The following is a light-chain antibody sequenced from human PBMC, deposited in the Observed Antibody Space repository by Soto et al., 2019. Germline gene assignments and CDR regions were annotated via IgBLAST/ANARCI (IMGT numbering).Light chain of an antibody. CDR2: GAS. CDR3: QQYNNWQT. Sequence: EIVMTQSPATLSVSQGERATLSCRASQSVSSNLAWYQQKPGQAPRLLIYGASTRATGIPARFSGSGSGTEFTLTISSLQSEDFAVYYCQQYNNWQTFGQGTKV. CDR1: QSVSSN. V-gene: IGKV3-15*01. J-gene: IGKJ1*01.